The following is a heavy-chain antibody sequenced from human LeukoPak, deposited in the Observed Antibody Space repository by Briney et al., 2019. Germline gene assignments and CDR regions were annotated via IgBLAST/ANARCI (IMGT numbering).Heavy chain of an antibody. CDR3: ARQGYDILTGYIDAFDI. V-gene: IGHV4-61*01. D-gene: IGHD3-9*01. CDR2: IYYSGIT. J-gene: IGHJ3*02. Sequence: SETLSLTCTVSGGSVSSGSYYWSWIRQPPGKGLEWIGYIYYSGITNYNPSLKIRVTISVDTSKNQFSLKLSSVTAADTAIYYCARQGYDILTGYIDAFDIWGQGTMVTVSS. CDR1: GGSVSSGSYY.